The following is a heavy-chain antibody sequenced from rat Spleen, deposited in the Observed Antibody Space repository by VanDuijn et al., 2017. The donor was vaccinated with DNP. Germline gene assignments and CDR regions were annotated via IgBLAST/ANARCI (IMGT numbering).Heavy chain of an antibody. Sequence: EVQLVESDGGLVQPGRSLKLSCAASGFTFSDYHMAWVRQAPTKGLEWVATISFGGRNTNWRDSVKGRFTISRDNARNTQYLQMDSLRSEDTATYYCARGGDGYPPFAYWGQGTLVTVSS. D-gene: IGHD1-12*03. J-gene: IGHJ3*01. V-gene: IGHV5S13*01. CDR2: ISFGGRNT. CDR1: GFTFSDYH. CDR3: ARGGDGYPPFAY.